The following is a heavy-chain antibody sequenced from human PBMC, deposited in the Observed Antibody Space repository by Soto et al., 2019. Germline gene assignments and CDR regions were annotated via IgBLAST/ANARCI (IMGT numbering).Heavy chain of an antibody. D-gene: IGHD3-3*01. V-gene: IGHV4-34*01. CDR1: GGSFSGYY. CDR2: INHSGST. Sequence: PSETLSLTCAVYGGSFSGYYWSCIRQPPGKGLEWIGEINHSGSTNYNPSLKSRVTISVDTSKNQFSLKLSSVTAADTAVYYCARGGRFLEWLLRNWFEPWGQGTMVTVSS. CDR3: ARGGRFLEWLLRNWFEP. J-gene: IGHJ5*02.